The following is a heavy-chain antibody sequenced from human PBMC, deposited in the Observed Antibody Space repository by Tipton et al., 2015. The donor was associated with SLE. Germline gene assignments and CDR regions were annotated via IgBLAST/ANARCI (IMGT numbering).Heavy chain of an antibody. V-gene: IGHV4-34*01. CDR1: GGSFSGYY. CDR2: INHSGST. D-gene: IGHD3-10*01. Sequence: TLSLTCAVYGGSFSGYYWSWIRQPPGKGLEWIWEINHSGSTNYNPSLKSRVTISVDTSKNQFSLTLSSVTAADTAVYYCTRNYGSVEGYFAYWGQGTLVTVSS. CDR3: TRNYGSVEGYFAY. J-gene: IGHJ4*02.